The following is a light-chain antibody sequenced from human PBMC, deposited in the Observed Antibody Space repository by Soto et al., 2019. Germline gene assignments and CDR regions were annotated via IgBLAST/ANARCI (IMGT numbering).Light chain of an antibody. J-gene: IGKJ4*01. CDR2: DAS. CDR1: QSVSNH. V-gene: IGKV3-11*01. CDR3: QQRSLWPLT. Sequence: EVVFTHSPSTLSLYPGERATLSCRATQSVSNHLTWYQNRPGQAPRLLIYDASNRATDIPARFSGSGSGTDFTLTISSLEPEDSAVYYCQQRSLWPLTFGGGTKVDI.